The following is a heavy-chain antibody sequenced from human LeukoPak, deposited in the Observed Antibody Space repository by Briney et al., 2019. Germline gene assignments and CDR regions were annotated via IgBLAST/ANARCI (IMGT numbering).Heavy chain of an antibody. J-gene: IGHJ6*03. D-gene: IGHD2-15*01. Sequence: SETLSLTCTVSGGSISSYYWSWIRQPAGKGLEWIGRIYTSGSTNYNPSLKSRVTMSVDTSKNQFSLKLSSVTAADTAVYYCARAQRYCSGGSCYSPWEYYYYMDVWGKGTTVTVSS. V-gene: IGHV4-4*07. CDR2: IYTSGST. CDR1: GGSISSYY. CDR3: ARAQRYCSGGSCYSPWEYYYYMDV.